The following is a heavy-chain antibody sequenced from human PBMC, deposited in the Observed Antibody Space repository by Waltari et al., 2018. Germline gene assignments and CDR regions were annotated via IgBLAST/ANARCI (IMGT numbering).Heavy chain of an antibody. V-gene: IGHV3-23*01. CDR3: AKDHGVAY. J-gene: IGHJ4*02. CDR2: ISNSGADT. CDR1: GLTFSIFA. D-gene: IGHD3-16*01. Sequence: QLLESGGGLVQPGGSLRLSCSDSGLTFSIFAMSWVRQAQGKGLEWVSGISNSGADTYYADSVKGRFTISRDNSKKTLYLQMNSLRVEDTAVYYCAKDHGVAYWVRGTLVTVSA.